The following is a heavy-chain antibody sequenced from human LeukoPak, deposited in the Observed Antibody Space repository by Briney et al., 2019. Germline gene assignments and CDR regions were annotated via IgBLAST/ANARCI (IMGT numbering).Heavy chain of an antibody. D-gene: IGHD3-22*01. Sequence: PGGSLRLSCAASGFTFDDYAMHWVRQALGKGLEWVSGISWNSGSIGYADSVKGRFTISRDNAKNSLYLQMNSLRAEDTALYYCAKDIRYYYDSSGYFDLWGRGTLVTVSS. J-gene: IGHJ2*01. CDR2: ISWNSGSI. CDR1: GFTFDDYA. V-gene: IGHV3-9*01. CDR3: AKDIRYYYDSSGYFDL.